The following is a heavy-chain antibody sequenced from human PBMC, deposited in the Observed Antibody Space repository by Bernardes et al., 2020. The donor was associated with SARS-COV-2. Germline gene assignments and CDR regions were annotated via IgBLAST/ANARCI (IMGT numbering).Heavy chain of an antibody. CDR3: ASRRYGDFGVDV. D-gene: IGHD4-17*01. Sequence: GESLKISCKGSEYTFTNYWIGWVRQMPGKGLEWMGIIYPGDSDTKYSPSFQGRVTISADKSVNTAYLQWSSLKASDTAIYYCASRRYGDFGVDVWGQGTTVTVSS. CDR2: IYPGDSDT. V-gene: IGHV5-51*01. J-gene: IGHJ6*02. CDR1: EYTFTNYW.